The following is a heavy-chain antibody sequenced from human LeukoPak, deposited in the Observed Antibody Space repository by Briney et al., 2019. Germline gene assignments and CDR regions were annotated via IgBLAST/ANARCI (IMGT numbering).Heavy chain of an antibody. D-gene: IGHD4-17*01. J-gene: IGHJ5*02. Sequence: PSETLSLTCTVSGGSIRSYWSWIRQPAGKGLEWIGRIYGSGSTDYNPSLKSRVTMSIDTSKNQFSLKLSSATAADTAVYYCARIGPATVTTFGIRRKPSDNWFDPWGQGTLVTVSS. V-gene: IGHV4-4*07. CDR1: GGSIRSY. CDR3: ARIGPATVTTFGIRRKPSDNWFDP. CDR2: IYGSGST.